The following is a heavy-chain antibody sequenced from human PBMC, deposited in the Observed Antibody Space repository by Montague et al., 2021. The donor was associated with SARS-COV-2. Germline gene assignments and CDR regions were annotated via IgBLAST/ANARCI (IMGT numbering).Heavy chain of an antibody. Sequence: TLSLTCTVSGGSISSGGYYWSWIRQHPGKGLEWIGYIYYSGSTYYNPSLKSRVTISVDTSKNQFSLKLSSVTAADTAVYYCAGSSAPSITIFGVSNTYWYFDPWGRGTLVTVSS. CDR3: AGSSAPSITIFGVSNTYWYFDP. J-gene: IGHJ2*01. V-gene: IGHV4-31*03. CDR1: GGSISSGGYY. D-gene: IGHD3-3*01. CDR2: IYYSGST.